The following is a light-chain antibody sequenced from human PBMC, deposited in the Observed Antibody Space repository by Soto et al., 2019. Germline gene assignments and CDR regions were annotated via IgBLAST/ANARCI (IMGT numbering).Light chain of an antibody. CDR1: SSDVGGYNY. Sequence: QSALTQPASVSGSPGQSITISCTGTSSDVGGYNYVSWYQQRPGKAPKLMIYDVNYRPSGVSDRFSGSKSGNTASLTISGLQAEDEADYYCSSYTSTRTLVFGGGTKLTVL. V-gene: IGLV2-14*01. J-gene: IGLJ3*02. CDR2: DVN. CDR3: SSYTSTRTLV.